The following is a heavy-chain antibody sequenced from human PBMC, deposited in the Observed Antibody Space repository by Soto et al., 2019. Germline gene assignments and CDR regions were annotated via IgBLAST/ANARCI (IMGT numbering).Heavy chain of an antibody. Sequence: EVQLLESGGGLVQPGGSLRLSCAASGFTFSSYAMSWVRQAPGKGLEWVSAISGSGGSTYYADSVKGRFTSSRDNSKNTLNLQMDSLRAEYTAVDYCAKAAIMVIMPLDFDYWGQGTLVTVSS. D-gene: IGHD3-3*01. CDR2: ISGSGGST. J-gene: IGHJ4*02. V-gene: IGHV3-23*01. CDR1: GFTFSSYA. CDR3: AKAAIMVIMPLDFDY.